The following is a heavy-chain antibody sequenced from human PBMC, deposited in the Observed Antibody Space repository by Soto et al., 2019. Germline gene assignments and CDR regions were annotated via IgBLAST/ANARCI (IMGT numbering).Heavy chain of an antibody. CDR3: ARDYYVSGIGSNFDY. D-gene: IGHD3-10*01. Sequence: EVQLVESGGGLVQPGGSLRLSCAASGFTFSSYWMSWVRQAPGKGLEWVANIKEDGSEKYHVGSVEGRFTISRDNAKNSLYLQMNSLRADDTAVYYCARDYYVSGIGSNFDYWGQGTLVTVSS. CDR1: GFTFSSYW. CDR2: IKEDGSEK. V-gene: IGHV3-7*05. J-gene: IGHJ4*02.